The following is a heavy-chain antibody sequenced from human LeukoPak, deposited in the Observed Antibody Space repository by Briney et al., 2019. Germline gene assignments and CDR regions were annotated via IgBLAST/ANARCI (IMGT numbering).Heavy chain of an antibody. V-gene: IGHV4-39*01. CDR3: ARHGDYDILTGYYTNWFDP. Sequence: SETLSLTCTVSGGSISSSSYYWGWIRQPPGKGLEWIGSIYYSGSTYYNPSLKSRVTISVDTSKNQFSLKLSSVTAADTAVYYCARHGDYDILTGYYTNWFDPWGQGTLVTVSS. J-gene: IGHJ5*02. CDR2: IYYSGST. D-gene: IGHD3-9*01. CDR1: GGSISSSSYY.